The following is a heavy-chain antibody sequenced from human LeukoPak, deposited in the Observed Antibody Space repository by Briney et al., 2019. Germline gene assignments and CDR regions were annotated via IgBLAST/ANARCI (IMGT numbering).Heavy chain of an antibody. CDR2: IRSKANCYAT. Sequence: TGGSLRLSCAASGFTFSDSGMHWVRQASGKGLEWVGRIRSKANCYATAYAASVKGRFTISRDDSKNTAYLQMNSLKTEDTAVYYCTRYGDYPFDYWGQGTLVTVSS. D-gene: IGHD2-21*01. J-gene: IGHJ4*02. CDR3: TRYGDYPFDY. CDR1: GFTFSDSG. V-gene: IGHV3-73*01.